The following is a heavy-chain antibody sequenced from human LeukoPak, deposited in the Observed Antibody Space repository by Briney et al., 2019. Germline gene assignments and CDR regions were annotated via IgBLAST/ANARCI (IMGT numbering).Heavy chain of an antibody. D-gene: IGHD2-2*01. V-gene: IGHV4-34*01. J-gene: IGHJ4*02. CDR3: ARGVVVPAVRYFDY. Sequence: SETLSLTCAVYGGSFSGYYWSWIRQPPGKGLEWIGEINHSGSTNYSPSLKSRVTISVDTSKNQFSLKLSSVTAADTAVYYCARGVVVPAVRYFDYWGQGTLVTVSS. CDR2: INHSGST. CDR1: GGSFSGYY.